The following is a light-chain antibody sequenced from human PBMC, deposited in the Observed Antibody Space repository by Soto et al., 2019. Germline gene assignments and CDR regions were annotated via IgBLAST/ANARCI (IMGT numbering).Light chain of an antibody. V-gene: IGKV3-20*01. CDR3: QQYGTSPRT. CDR1: QSVSID. Sequence: EIVMTQSPATLSVSPGERATLSCRASQSVSIDLAWYPPTPGQAPSLLIYDASNRATGIPDRFSGSGSGTDFTLTIRRLEPEDFAVYYCQQYGTSPRTFGQGT. J-gene: IGKJ1*01. CDR2: DAS.